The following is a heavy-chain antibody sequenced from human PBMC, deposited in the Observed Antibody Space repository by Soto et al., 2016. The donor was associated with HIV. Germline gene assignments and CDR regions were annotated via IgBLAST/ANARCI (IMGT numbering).Heavy chain of an antibody. CDR1: GFTVSSNY. V-gene: IGHV3-66*01. D-gene: IGHD3-10*01. CDR2: IYSGGST. Sequence: EVQLVESGGGLVQPGGSLRLSCAASGFTVSSNYMSWVRQAPGKGLEWVSVIYSGGSTYYADSVKGRFTISRDNSKNTLYLQMNSLRAEDTAVYYCASRRDGSGSYYRGIGGFPDYWGQGTLVTVSS. CDR3: ASRRDGSGSYYRGIGGFPDY. J-gene: IGHJ4*02.